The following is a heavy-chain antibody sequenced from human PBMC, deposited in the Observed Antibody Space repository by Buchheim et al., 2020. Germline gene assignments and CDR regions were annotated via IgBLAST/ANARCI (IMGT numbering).Heavy chain of an antibody. J-gene: IGHJ6*03. D-gene: IGHD4-17*01. Sequence: QVQLVESGGGVVQPGRSLRLSCTASGFTLSIYGMHWVRQAPGKGLEWVAVIWSDGSNKYYADSVKGRFTVSRDNSMNTLCLQMNSLRAEDTAVYYCARDYGVGYYYYYMDVWGKGTT. CDR3: ARDYGVGYYYYYMDV. CDR2: IWSDGSNK. CDR1: GFTLSIYG. V-gene: IGHV3-33*01.